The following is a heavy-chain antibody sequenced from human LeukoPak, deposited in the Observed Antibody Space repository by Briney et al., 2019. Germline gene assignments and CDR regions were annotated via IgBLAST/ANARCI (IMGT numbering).Heavy chain of an antibody. D-gene: IGHD3-10*01. Sequence: PSETLSLTCAVYGGSFSGYYWSWIRQPPGKGLEWIGEINHSGSTNYNPSLKSRVTISVDTSKNQFSLKLSSVTAADTAVYYCARVPYGSGSYVRYMDVWGKGTTVTVSS. CDR3: ARVPYGSGSYVRYMDV. V-gene: IGHV4-34*01. CDR1: GGSFSGYY. CDR2: INHSGST. J-gene: IGHJ6*03.